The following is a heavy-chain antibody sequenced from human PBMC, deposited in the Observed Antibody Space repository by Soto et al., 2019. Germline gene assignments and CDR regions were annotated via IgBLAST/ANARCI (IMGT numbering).Heavy chain of an antibody. CDR3: AKDMVVAGTSGYYFDY. CDR1: GFTFSSYA. CDR2: ISGSGGST. D-gene: IGHD6-19*01. Sequence: GGSLRLSCAASGFTFSSYAMSWVRQAPGKGLEWVSAISGSGGSTYYADSVKGRFTISRDNSKNTLYLQMNSLRAEDTAVYYCAKDMVVAGTSGYYFDYWGQGTLVTVSS. V-gene: IGHV3-23*01. J-gene: IGHJ4*02.